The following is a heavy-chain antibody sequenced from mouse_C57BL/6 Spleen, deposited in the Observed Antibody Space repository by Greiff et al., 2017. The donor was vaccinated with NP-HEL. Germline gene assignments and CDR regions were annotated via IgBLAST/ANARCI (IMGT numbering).Heavy chain of an antibody. CDR1: GYTFTDYY. D-gene: IGHD2-3*01. J-gene: IGHJ4*01. CDR2: INPYNGGT. Sequence: EVMLVESGPVLVKPGASVKMSCKASGYTFTDYYMNWVKQSHGKSLEWIGVINPYNGGTSYNQKFKGKATLTVDKSSSTAYMELNSLTSEDSAVYYCARGYYNYWGQGTSVTVSS. CDR3: ARGYYNY. V-gene: IGHV1-19*01.